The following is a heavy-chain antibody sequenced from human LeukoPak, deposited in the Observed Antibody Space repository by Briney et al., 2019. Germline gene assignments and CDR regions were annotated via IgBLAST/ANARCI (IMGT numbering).Heavy chain of an antibody. CDR2: IKQDGTEK. D-gene: IGHD6-6*01. CDR1: GFTFTTYW. V-gene: IGHV3-7*03. CDR3: ANRGSSISLR. J-gene: IGHJ4*02. Sequence: GGSLRLSCAASGFTFTTYWMSWVRQAPGKGLEWVANIKQDGTEKYYVDSVKGRFTISRDNAKNSLYLQMNSLRAEDTAVYYCANRGSSISLRWGQGTLVTVSS.